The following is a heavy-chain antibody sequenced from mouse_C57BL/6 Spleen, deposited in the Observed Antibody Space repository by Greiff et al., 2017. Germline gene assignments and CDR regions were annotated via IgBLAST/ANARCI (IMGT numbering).Heavy chain of an antibody. Sequence: EVQRVESGGGLVKPGGSLKLSCAASGFTFSDYGMHWVRQAPENGLEWVAYISSGSSTIYYADTVKGRFTISRDNAKNTLFLQMTSLRSEDTAMYYCAKWDDSYAMDYWGQGTSVTVSS. J-gene: IGHJ4*01. D-gene: IGHD1-3*01. V-gene: IGHV5-17*01. CDR3: AKWDDSYAMDY. CDR2: ISSGSSTI. CDR1: GFTFSDYG.